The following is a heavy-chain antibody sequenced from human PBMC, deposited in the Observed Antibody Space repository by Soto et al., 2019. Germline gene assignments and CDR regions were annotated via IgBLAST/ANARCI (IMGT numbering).Heavy chain of an antibody. V-gene: IGHV1-69*01. CDR3: GSFDGTLVRGGRSSPYEMDV. Sequence: QVLLVQSGPEVKKPGSSVKVSCKASGGTFNNYAINWVRQAPGKGLEWMGGIIPTFGTGNHAQKFQGRVTTTADDSTTTAYMELNSLRSADTAIYYCGSFDGTLVRGGRSSPYEMDVWGQGTTVIVSS. CDR2: IIPTFGTG. CDR1: GGTFNNYA. D-gene: IGHD3-10*01. J-gene: IGHJ6*02.